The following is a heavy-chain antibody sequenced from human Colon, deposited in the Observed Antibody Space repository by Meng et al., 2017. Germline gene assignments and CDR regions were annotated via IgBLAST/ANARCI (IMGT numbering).Heavy chain of an antibody. CDR1: GGSISSTNW. CDR3: ARENEGIGFTPAGQ. V-gene: IGHV4-4*02. CDR2: IFPSGSS. Sequence: GQLQQWGERLLKPSETLSLSCDVYGGSISSTNWWSWVRQPPGKGLEWIGEIFPSGSSNYNPSLKSRVTMSLDKSKNQLFLNLGSVSAADTAVYYCARENEGIGFTPAGQWGQGTLVTVSS. D-gene: IGHD2-21*01. J-gene: IGHJ1*01.